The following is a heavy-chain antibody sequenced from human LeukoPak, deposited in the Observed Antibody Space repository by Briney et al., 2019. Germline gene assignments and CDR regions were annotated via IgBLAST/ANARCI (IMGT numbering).Heavy chain of an antibody. CDR1: GGSLSGYY. Sequence: PSETLSLTCAVYGGSLSGYYWNFIRQSPGKGLEWIGEINHSGNTNYNPSLKSRVTISIDTSKNQFSLKLSSVTAADTAAYYCARDGLREVVMFGFGGGGQFDYWGQGTLVTVSS. CDR2: INHSGNT. V-gene: IGHV4-34*01. D-gene: IGHD3-16*01. CDR3: ARDGLREVVMFGFGGGGQFDY. J-gene: IGHJ4*02.